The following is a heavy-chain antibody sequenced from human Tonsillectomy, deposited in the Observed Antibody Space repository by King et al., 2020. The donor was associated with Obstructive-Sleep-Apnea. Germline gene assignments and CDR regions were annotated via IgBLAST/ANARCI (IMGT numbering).Heavy chain of an antibody. CDR2: ISGGGNT. CDR1: GFTFSDSA. CDR3: AKIDTPLVFLIAGDGSNY. V-gene: IGHV3-23*04. J-gene: IGHJ4*02. Sequence: VQLVESGGGLVQPGGSLRLSCAASGFTFSDSAMSWVRQAPGKGLEWVSSISGGGNTYYANSVKGRFTISRDNSKNTLYLQMNSLRAEDTAIYYCAKIDTPLVFLIAGDGSNYWGQGTLVTVSS. D-gene: IGHD6-19*01.